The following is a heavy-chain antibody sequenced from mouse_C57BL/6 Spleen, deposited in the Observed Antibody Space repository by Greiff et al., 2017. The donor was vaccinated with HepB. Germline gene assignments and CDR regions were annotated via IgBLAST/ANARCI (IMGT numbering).Heavy chain of an antibody. J-gene: IGHJ1*03. D-gene: IGHD2-1*01. CDR3: ARHEGEDYYGNHGGYFDV. V-gene: IGHV1-62-2*01. CDR2: FYPGSGSI. CDR1: GYTFTEYT. Sequence: QVQLQQSGAELVKPGASVKLSCKASGYTFTEYTIHWVKQRSGQGLEWIGWFYPGSGSIKYNEKFKDKATLTADKSSSTVYMELSRLTSEDSAVYFCARHEGEDYYGNHGGYFDVWGTGTTVTVSS.